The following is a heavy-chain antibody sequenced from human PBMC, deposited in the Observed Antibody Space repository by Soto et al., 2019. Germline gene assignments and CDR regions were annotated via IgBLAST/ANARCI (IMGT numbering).Heavy chain of an antibody. D-gene: IGHD2-8*01. CDR3: ARVMGSLPDY. CDR1: GGSISSGGYY. CDR2: IYYSKST. V-gene: IGHV4-31*03. J-gene: IGHJ4*02. Sequence: SETLSLTCTVSGGSISSGGYYWSWIRQHPGKGLEWIGYIYYSKSTYYNPSLKSRVTISLDTSKNQFSLKLTSVTAADTAVYYCARVMGSLPDYWGQGTLVTVSS.